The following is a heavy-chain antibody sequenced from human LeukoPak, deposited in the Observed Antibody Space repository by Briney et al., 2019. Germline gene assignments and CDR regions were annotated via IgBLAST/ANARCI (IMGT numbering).Heavy chain of an antibody. V-gene: IGHV3-21*04. Sequence: GESLKISCKGSGFTFSDYDMNWVRQAPGKGLEWVSSISSSSIYVSYADSVKGRYTISRDNAKNSLYLQMNSLRAEDTAVYYCAKDPYYDILTGYYDYWGQGTLVTVSS. CDR1: GFTFSDYD. J-gene: IGHJ4*02. CDR3: AKDPYYDILTGYYDY. D-gene: IGHD3-9*01. CDR2: ISSSSIYV.